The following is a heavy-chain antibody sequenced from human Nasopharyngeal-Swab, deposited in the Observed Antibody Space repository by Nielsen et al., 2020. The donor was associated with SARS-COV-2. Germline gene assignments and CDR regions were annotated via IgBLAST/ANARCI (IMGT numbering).Heavy chain of an antibody. CDR1: GFTFGDYA. J-gene: IGHJ4*02. Sequence: GGSLRLSCTASGFTFGDYAMTWIRQAPGKGLEWVGFIRSKTYGGTTEFAASVKGRFGISRDDSKSVAYLQMTGLKIEDTAVYFCARSISREEGYASDFDHWGQGTQVTVSS. D-gene: IGHD3-3*02. CDR3: ARSISREEGYASDFDH. V-gene: IGHV3-49*03. CDR2: IRSKTYGGTT.